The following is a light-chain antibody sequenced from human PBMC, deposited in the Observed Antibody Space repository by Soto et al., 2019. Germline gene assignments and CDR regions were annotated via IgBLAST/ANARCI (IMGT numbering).Light chain of an antibody. J-gene: IGLJ2*01. Sequence: SYELTQPLSVSVALGQTARITCGGNNIGTKSVHWYQQKPGQAPVLVISRDNNRPSGIPERFSGSNSGNTATLTISRAQAGDEADYSCQVWDSSTVVFGGGTKVTVL. CDR2: RDN. CDR3: QVWDSSTVV. CDR1: NIGTKS. V-gene: IGLV3-9*01.